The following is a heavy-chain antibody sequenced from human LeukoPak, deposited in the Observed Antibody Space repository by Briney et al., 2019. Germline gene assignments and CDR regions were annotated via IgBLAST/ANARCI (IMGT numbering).Heavy chain of an antibody. CDR3: ARGGLGDYYDSSGYYYGDFDY. CDR2: INHSGST. Sequence: PSETLSLTCAVYGGSFSGYYWSWIRQPPGKGLEWIGEINHSGSTNYNPSLKSRVTISVDTSKNQFSLRLSSVTAADTAVYFCARGGLGDYYDSSGYYYGDFDYWGQGTLVTVSS. D-gene: IGHD3-22*01. V-gene: IGHV4-34*01. CDR1: GGSFSGYY. J-gene: IGHJ4*02.